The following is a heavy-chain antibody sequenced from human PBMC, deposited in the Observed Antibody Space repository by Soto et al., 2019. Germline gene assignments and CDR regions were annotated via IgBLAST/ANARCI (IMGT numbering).Heavy chain of an antibody. CDR2: ISGSGGST. D-gene: IGHD2-8*01. V-gene: IGHV3-23*01. Sequence: GGSLRLSYAASGFTFSSYAMSWVRQAPGKGLEWVSAISGSGGSTYYADSVKGRFTISRDNSKNTLYLQMNSLRAEDTAVYYCAKDPSNWQPRNYFDYWGQGTLVTVSS. CDR3: AKDPSNWQPRNYFDY. J-gene: IGHJ4*02. CDR1: GFTFSSYA.